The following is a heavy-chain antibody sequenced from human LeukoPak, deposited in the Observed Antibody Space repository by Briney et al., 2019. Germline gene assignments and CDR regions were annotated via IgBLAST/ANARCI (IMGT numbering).Heavy chain of an antibody. D-gene: IGHD6-19*01. Sequence: SETLSLTCTVSGGSISSSSYYWGWIRQPPGKGLEWIGSIYYSGSTYYNPSLKSRVTISVDTSKNQFSLKLSSVTAADTAVYYCARTVYSSGWPFDYWGQGTLVTVSS. CDR1: GGSISSSSYY. CDR2: IYYSGST. V-gene: IGHV4-39*07. J-gene: IGHJ4*02. CDR3: ARTVYSSGWPFDY.